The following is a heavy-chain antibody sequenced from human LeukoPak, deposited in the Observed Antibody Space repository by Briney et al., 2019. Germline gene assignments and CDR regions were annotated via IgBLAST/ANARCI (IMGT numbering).Heavy chain of an antibody. J-gene: IGHJ3*02. CDR2: ISYDGSNK. D-gene: IGHD4-17*01. CDR3: ARDRLVMTTVTQDAFDI. V-gene: IGHV3-30-3*01. Sequence: GRSLRLSCAASGFTFSSYAMHWVRQAPGKGLEWVAVISYDGSNKYYADSVKGRFTISRGNSKNTLYLQMNSLRAEDTALYYCARDRLVMTTVTQDAFDIWGQGTMVTVSS. CDR1: GFTFSSYA.